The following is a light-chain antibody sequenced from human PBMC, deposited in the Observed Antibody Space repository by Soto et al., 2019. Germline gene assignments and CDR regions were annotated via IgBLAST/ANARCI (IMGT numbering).Light chain of an antibody. CDR1: SGDVGSYNL. CDR2: EVS. CDR3: CSYAGSSTLV. Sequence: QSALTQPASVSGSPGQSITISCTGTSGDVGSYNLVSWYQQHPNKAPKLMIYEVSQRPSGVSNRFSGSKSGNTASLTISGLQAEDEADYYCCSYAGSSTLVFGGGTKVTVL. V-gene: IGLV2-23*02. J-gene: IGLJ2*01.